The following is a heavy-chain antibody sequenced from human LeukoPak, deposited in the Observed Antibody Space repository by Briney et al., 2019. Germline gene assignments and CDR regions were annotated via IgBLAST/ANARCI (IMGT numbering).Heavy chain of an antibody. CDR2: IGNAGAT. CDR1: GFTFSNYV. D-gene: IGHD6-13*01. CDR3: VRAGSSCTSFDY. V-gene: IGHV3-13*01. Sequence: GCLRVSCTASGFTFSNYVTHWVRQAPGEGLGWVSVIGNAGATYYTGSVKGRFTISRENAKNSFYLQMNSLRAGDTAVYYCVRAGSSCTSFDYWGQGILVTVSS. J-gene: IGHJ4*02.